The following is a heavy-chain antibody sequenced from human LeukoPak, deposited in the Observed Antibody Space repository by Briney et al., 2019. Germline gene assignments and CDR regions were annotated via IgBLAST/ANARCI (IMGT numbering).Heavy chain of an antibody. CDR1: GFTFSSYA. J-gene: IGHJ4*02. CDR3: AREGGSYYCTGRPCYDY. D-gene: IGHD1-26*01. Sequence: PGGSLRLSCAASGFTFSSYAMHWVRQAPGKGLEYVSAISSNGGSTYYANSVKGRFTISRDNSKNTLYLQMGSLRAEDTAVYYCAREGGSYYCTGRPCYDYWGQGTLVTVSS. V-gene: IGHV3-64*01. CDR2: ISSNGGST.